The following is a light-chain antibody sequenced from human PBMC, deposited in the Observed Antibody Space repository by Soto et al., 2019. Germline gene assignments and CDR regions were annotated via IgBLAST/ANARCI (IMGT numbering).Light chain of an antibody. CDR3: CSYTRTSNHYF. V-gene: IGLV2-14*01. J-gene: IGLJ1*01. Sequence: SARTRPASGTGSPGEASSISCTGTSSDIGGYDYVSWYQQRPGKPPKLMIYEVRYRPSGVSNRFSGSKSGNTASLTISGLQAEDEADYYCCSYTRTSNHYFFVSGTKFTVL. CDR1: SSDIGGYDY. CDR2: EVR.